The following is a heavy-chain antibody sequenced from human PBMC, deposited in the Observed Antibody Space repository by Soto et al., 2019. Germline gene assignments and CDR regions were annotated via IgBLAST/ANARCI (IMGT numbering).Heavy chain of an antibody. J-gene: IGHJ3*02. Sequence: GGSLRLSCAASGFTFSSYSMNWVRQAPGKGLEWVSFFSSSSSYIYYAVSVKGRFTISRDNSKNTLYLQMNSLRAEDTAVYYCSKVLVLRYFDWLSMDDAFDIWGQGTMVTVSS. CDR3: SKVLVLRYFDWLSMDDAFDI. CDR1: GFTFSSYS. CDR2: FSSSSSYI. D-gene: IGHD3-9*01. V-gene: IGHV3-21*04.